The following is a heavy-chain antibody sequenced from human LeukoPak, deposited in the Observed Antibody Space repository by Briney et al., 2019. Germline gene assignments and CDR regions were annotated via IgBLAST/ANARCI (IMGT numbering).Heavy chain of an antibody. Sequence: GGPLRPSCEASGYTFDDYAMHWVRQAPGKGLEGVSAISWNSGSIDYADSVKGRFTISRDNGKNSLYLQMNSLRTEDTALYYCAKGHTYGLGESYLDFWGQGTLVSVSS. J-gene: IGHJ4*02. D-gene: IGHD5-18*01. CDR2: ISWNSGSI. V-gene: IGHV3-9*01. CDR1: GYTFDDYA. CDR3: AKGHTYGLGESYLDF.